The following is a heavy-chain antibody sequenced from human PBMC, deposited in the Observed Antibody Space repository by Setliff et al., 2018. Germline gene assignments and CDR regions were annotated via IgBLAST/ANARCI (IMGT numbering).Heavy chain of an antibody. CDR1: GYTFTAYY. Sequence: ASVKVSCKASGYTFTAYYIHWVRQAPGQGLEWMGWINPNSGGTNYAQKFQGRVTMTRDTSISTAYMELSRLRSDDTAMYYCARDLIAVAATTAFDIWGQGTMVTVSS. CDR3: ARDLIAVAATTAFDI. J-gene: IGHJ3*02. V-gene: IGHV1-2*02. D-gene: IGHD6-19*01. CDR2: INPNSGGT.